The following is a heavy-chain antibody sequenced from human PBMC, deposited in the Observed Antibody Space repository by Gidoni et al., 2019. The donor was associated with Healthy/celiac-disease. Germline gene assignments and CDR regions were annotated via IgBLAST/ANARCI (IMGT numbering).Heavy chain of an antibody. D-gene: IGHD6-13*01. Sequence: QVQLVQSGAEVKKPGSSVKVSCKASGGTSSSYAISWVRQAPGQGLEWMGRIIPILGIANYAQKFQGRVTITADKSTSTAYMELSSLRSEDTAVYYCARDLYSSSWDNWFDPWGQGTLVTVSS. CDR1: GGTSSSYA. V-gene: IGHV1-69*04. J-gene: IGHJ5*02. CDR2: IIPILGIA. CDR3: ARDLYSSSWDNWFDP.